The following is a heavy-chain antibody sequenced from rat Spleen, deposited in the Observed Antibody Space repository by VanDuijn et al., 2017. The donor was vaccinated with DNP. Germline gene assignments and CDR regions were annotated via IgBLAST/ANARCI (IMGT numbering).Heavy chain of an antibody. D-gene: IGHD4-3*01. CDR2: ISYDGSRT. J-gene: IGHJ4*01. V-gene: IGHV5-17*01. CDR1: GFTFSDYA. CDR3: ARHNSGYAMDA. Sequence: EVQLVESGGALVQPGRSLKLSCTASGFTFSDYAMAWVRQAPKKGLEWVATISYDGSRTYHRDSVKGRFTISRDNAKNTLYLQMDSLRSEDTATYYCARHNSGYAMDAWGQGTSVTVSS.